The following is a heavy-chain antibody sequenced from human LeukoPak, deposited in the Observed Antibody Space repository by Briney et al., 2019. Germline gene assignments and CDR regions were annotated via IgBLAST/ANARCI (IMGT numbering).Heavy chain of an antibody. J-gene: IGHJ4*02. CDR2: IYYSGST. CDR1: GGSISSYY. Sequence: SETLSLTCTVSGGSISSYYWSWIRQPPGKGLEWTGYIYYSGSTNYNPSLKSRVTISVDTSKNQFSLKLSSVTAADTAVYYCAREAVYYDFWSGYYTYGNFDYWGQGTLVTVSS. V-gene: IGHV4-59*01. CDR3: AREAVYYDFWSGYYTYGNFDY. D-gene: IGHD3-3*01.